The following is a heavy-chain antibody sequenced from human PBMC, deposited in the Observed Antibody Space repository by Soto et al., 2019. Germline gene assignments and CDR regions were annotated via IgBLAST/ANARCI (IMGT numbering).Heavy chain of an antibody. CDR3: ARCLGYCDSTSCYGDAFDI. D-gene: IGHD2-2*01. Sequence: QVQLQESGPGLVKPSETLSLTCTVSGGSITNYYWTWIRQPPGKGLEWIGCMYHSGSTNYNPSLKSRVTVSVDTSKNQFSLKLSSVTAADTAVYYCARCLGYCDSTSCYGDAFDIWGQGTMVTVSS. J-gene: IGHJ3*02. CDR2: MYHSGST. V-gene: IGHV4-59*08. CDR1: GGSITNYY.